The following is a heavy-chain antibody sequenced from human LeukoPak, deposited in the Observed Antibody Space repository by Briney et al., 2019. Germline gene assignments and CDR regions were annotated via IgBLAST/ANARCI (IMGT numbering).Heavy chain of an antibody. CDR1: GYTFTSYA. V-gene: IGHV1-3*01. CDR3: ARRRQWNFDY. D-gene: IGHD6-19*01. Sequence: ASVTVSCTASGYTFTSYAMHWVRQAPGQRLEWMGWINAGKGNTKYSQKFQGRVTITRDTSASTAYMELSSLRSEDTAVYYCARRRQWNFDYWGQGTLVTVSS. J-gene: IGHJ4*02. CDR2: INAGKGNT.